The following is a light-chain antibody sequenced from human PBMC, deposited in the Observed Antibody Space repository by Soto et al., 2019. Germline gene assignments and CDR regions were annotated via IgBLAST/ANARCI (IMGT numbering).Light chain of an antibody. CDR3: QMYNSAPWT. CDR2: AAS. J-gene: IGKJ1*01. CDR1: QVINNY. V-gene: IGKV1-27*01. Sequence: DIQMTQSPSSLSASVGDRVTITCRASQVINNYLAWYQQKPGKVPKLLIYAASTLQSGVPFRFSGSGSGTDFTLTISSLQPEDVATYYCQMYNSAPWTFGQGTKVEIK.